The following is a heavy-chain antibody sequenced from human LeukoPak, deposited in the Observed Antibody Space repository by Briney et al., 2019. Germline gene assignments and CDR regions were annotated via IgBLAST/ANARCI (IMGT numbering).Heavy chain of an antibody. CDR3: ARNNSGPDY. D-gene: IGHD1/OR15-1a*01. Sequence: SETLSLTCAVYGGSFSGYYWSWIRQPPGKGLEWIGEINHSGSTNYNPSLKSRVTISADASKNQFSLKLSSVTAADTAVYYCARNNSGPDYWGQGTLVTVSS. J-gene: IGHJ4*02. CDR2: INHSGST. CDR1: GGSFSGYY. V-gene: IGHV4-34*01.